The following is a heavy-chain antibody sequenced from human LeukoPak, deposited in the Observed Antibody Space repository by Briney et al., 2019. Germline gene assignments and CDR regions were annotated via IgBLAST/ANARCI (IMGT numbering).Heavy chain of an antibody. CDR3: ARDVKGYCSSTSCYGHGYYYYYVDV. CDR2: FYTGGGP. Sequence: PSETLSLTCTVSGGSISLWQWNWIRQPAGKGLEWIGRFYTGGGPNHNPSLKSRVTMSVDTSKNQFSLKLSSVTAADTAVYYCARDVKGYCSSTSCYGHGYYYYYVDVWGKGTTVTVSS. V-gene: IGHV4-4*07. J-gene: IGHJ6*03. CDR1: GGSISLWQ. D-gene: IGHD2-2*01.